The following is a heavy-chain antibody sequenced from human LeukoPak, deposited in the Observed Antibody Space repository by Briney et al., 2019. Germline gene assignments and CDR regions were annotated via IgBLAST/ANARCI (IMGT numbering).Heavy chain of an antibody. J-gene: IGHJ4*02. CDR1: GCTLSSFW. V-gene: IGHV3-74*01. Sequence: PGGSLRLSCASSGCTLSSFWMHWVRQPPGKGLVWVSRINSDGTDTNYADSAKGRFTISRDNTKNTVYLQMNSLGAEDTAVYYCARGAWGYSVHFDNWGQGALVTVSS. CDR3: ARGAWGYSVHFDN. D-gene: IGHD3-16*01. CDR2: INSDGTDT.